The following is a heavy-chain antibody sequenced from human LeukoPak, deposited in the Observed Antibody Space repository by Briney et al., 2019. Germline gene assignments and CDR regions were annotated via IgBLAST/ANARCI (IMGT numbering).Heavy chain of an antibody. CDR1: GFTFSSYG. D-gene: IGHD5-18*01. J-gene: IGHJ6*02. CDR2: ISYDGSNK. Sequence: PGRSLRLSCAASGFTFSSYGMHWVRQAPGKGLEWVAVISYDGSNKYYADSVKGRFTISRDNSKNTLYLQMNSLRAEDTAVYYCAKVYTAMDVWGQGTTVTVSS. V-gene: IGHV3-30*18. CDR3: AKVYTAMDV.